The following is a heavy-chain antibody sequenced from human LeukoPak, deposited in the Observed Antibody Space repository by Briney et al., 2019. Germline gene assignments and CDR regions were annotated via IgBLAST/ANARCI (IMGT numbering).Heavy chain of an antibody. V-gene: IGHV1-69*04. CDR1: GGTFSSYA. CDR3: ARTVIAAVGWFDP. Sequence: ASVKVSRKASGGTFSSYAISWVRQAPGQGLEWMGRIIPILGIANYAQKFQGRVTITADKSTSTAYMELSSLRSEDTAVYYCARTVIAAVGWFDPRGQGTLVTVSS. D-gene: IGHD6-13*01. CDR2: IIPILGIA. J-gene: IGHJ5*02.